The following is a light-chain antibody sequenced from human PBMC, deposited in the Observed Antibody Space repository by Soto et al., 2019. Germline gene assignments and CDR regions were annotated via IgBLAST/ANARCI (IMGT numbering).Light chain of an antibody. Sequence: QSALTKPASLSGSPGQSITISCTGTSSDIGHYIHVSWLQQYPGKAPKSMIYDVSNRSPGVSNRYSGSKSGNTASLTISGLQDEDDAYYYCSSSTNTGTWVFGGGTKLTVL. CDR3: SSSTNTGTWV. V-gene: IGLV2-14*03. CDR1: SSDIGHYIH. J-gene: IGLJ3*02. CDR2: DVS.